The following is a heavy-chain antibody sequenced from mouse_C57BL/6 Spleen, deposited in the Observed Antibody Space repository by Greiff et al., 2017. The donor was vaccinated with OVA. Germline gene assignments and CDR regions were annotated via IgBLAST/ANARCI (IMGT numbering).Heavy chain of an antibody. J-gene: IGHJ4*01. Sequence: QVQLQQPGAELVKPGASVKMSCKASGYTFTSYWITWVKQRPGQGLEWIGDIYPGSGSTNYNEQFKSKATLTVDTSSSTAYMQLSSLTSEDSAVYYCAIAGGYGSSFYAMDYWGQGTSVTVSS. CDR1: GYTFTSYW. CDR3: AIAGGYGSSFYAMDY. V-gene: IGHV1-55*01. CDR2: IYPGSGST. D-gene: IGHD1-1*01.